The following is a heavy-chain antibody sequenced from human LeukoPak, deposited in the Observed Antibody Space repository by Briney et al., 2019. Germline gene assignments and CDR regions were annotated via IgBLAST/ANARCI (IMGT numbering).Heavy chain of an antibody. CDR1: GGIFSNYA. J-gene: IGHJ1*01. V-gene: IGHV1-69*13. D-gene: IGHD2-21*01. CDR2: IIPIFGTA. Sequence: SVKVSCKASGGIFSNYAISWVRQAPGQGLEWMGGIIPIFGTANYAEKFRGRVTITADETTSTAYMELSRLKSEDAAVYYCARDSSEFRSLIPHWGQGTLVTVSS. CDR3: ARDSSEFRSLIPH.